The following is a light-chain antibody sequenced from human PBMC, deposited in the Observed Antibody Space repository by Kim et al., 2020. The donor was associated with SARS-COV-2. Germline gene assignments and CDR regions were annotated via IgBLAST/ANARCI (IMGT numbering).Light chain of an antibody. CDR3: LQHSTYPIT. CDR2: GAS. V-gene: IGKV1-17*01. Sequence: AAGGDRVTITCRASQDIRNELGWYQQNPGRAPKRMNYGASSLQSGVPSMFSGSGSGTEFTLTISRVQPEDFATYFCLQHSTYPITFGQGTRLEIK. J-gene: IGKJ5*01. CDR1: QDIRNE.